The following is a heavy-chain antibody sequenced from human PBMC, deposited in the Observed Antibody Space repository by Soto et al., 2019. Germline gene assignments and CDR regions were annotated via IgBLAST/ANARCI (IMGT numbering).Heavy chain of an antibody. V-gene: IGHV1-69*02. CDR2: IIPILGIA. J-gene: IGHJ4*02. CDR1: GGTFSSYT. D-gene: IGHD3-10*01. CDR3: ASSPVRGVSATDY. Sequence: ASVKVSCKASGGTFSSYTISWVRQAPGQGLEWMGRIIPILGIANYAQKFQGRVTITADKSTSTAYMELSSLRSEDTAVYYCASSPVRGVSATDYWGQGTLVTVSS.